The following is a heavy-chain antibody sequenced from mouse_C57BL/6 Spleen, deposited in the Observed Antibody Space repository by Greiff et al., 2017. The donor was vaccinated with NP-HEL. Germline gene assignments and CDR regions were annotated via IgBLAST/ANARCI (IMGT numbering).Heavy chain of an antibody. CDR2: IYPGDGDT. CDR1: GYAFSSSW. J-gene: IGHJ4*01. D-gene: IGHD3-2*02. CDR3: ARGSSGYGDYAMDY. Sequence: QVHVKQSGPELVKPGASVKISCKASGYAFSSSWMNWVKQRPGKGLEWIGRIYPGDGDTNYNGKFKGKATLTADKSSSTAYMQLSSLTSEDSAVYFCARGSSGYGDYAMDYWGQGTSVTVSS. V-gene: IGHV1-82*01.